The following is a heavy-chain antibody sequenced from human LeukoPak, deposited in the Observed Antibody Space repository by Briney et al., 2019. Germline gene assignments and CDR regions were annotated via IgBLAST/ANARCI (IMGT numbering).Heavy chain of an antibody. CDR3: ARHRVVGTTRGRGFDS. V-gene: IGHV4-39*01. CDR2: VYNSGGT. J-gene: IGHJ5*01. Sequence: SETLSLTCTVPGGSISSSNSYWGWIRQPPGKGLEWIAGVYNSGGTSYNPSLKSRVIISKDTSKDQVSLRLSSVTVADTAVYYCARHRVVGTTRGRGFDSWGQGTLVIVSS. D-gene: IGHD1-26*01. CDR1: GGSISSSNSY.